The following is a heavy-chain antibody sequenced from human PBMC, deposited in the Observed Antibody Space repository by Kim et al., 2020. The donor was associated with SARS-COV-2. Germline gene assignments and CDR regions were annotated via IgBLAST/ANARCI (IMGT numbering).Heavy chain of an antibody. CDR3: AKGPDYQLLYWGTRVGYYFDY. CDR1: GFTFSSFA. V-gene: IGHV3-23*01. CDR2: ISGSGGST. D-gene: IGHD2-2*02. J-gene: IGHJ4*02. Sequence: GGSLRLSCAASGFTFSSFAMSWVRQAPGKGLECVSGISGSGGSTYYADSVKGRFTISRDNSKNTLFLQMNSLRAEDTAVYYCAKGPDYQLLYWGTRVGYYFDYWGQGILVTVSS.